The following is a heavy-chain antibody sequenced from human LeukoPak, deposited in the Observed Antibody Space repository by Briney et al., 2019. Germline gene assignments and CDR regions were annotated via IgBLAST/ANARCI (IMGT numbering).Heavy chain of an antibody. Sequence: GGSLRLSCAASGFTVSSNYMSWVRQAPGKGLEWVSVIYSGTNTYYADSVKGRFTISRDNAKNTLYLQMNSLRAEDTALYYCAKESSSWYYFDYWGQGTLVTVSS. CDR3: AKESSSWYYFDY. CDR1: GFTVSSNY. CDR2: IYSGTNT. V-gene: IGHV3-53*01. D-gene: IGHD6-13*01. J-gene: IGHJ4*02.